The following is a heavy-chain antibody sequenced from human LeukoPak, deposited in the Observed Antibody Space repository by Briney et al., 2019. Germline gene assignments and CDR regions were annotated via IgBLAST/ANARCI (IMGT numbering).Heavy chain of an antibody. CDR3: ARDRLVWQQLVPHPNYYMDV. Sequence: GGSLRLSCAASGFTFSSYGMHWVRQAPGKGLEWVAVIWYDGSNKYYADSVKGRFTISRDNSKNTLYLQMNSLRAEDTAVYYCARDRLVWQQLVPHPNYYMDVWGKGTTVTVSS. D-gene: IGHD6-13*01. V-gene: IGHV3-33*01. CDR1: GFTFSSYG. CDR2: IWYDGSNK. J-gene: IGHJ6*03.